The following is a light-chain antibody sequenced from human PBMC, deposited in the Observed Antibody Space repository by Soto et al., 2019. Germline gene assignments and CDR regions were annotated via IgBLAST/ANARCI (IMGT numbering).Light chain of an antibody. CDR3: ASYAGTELFV. Sequence: QSALTQPPSASGSPGQSLTISCTGTSSDVGFYNFVSWYQQRPGKAPKPVIYEVTKRPSGVPDRFSGSKSGSTASLTVSGLQADDEADYYCASYAGTELFVFGSGTKVTVL. CDR1: SSDVGFYNF. CDR2: EVT. V-gene: IGLV2-8*01. J-gene: IGLJ1*01.